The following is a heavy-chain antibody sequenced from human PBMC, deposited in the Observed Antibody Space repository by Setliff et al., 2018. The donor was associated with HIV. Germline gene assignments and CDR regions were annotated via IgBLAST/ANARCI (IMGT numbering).Heavy chain of an antibody. D-gene: IGHD1-26*01. CDR3: ARRIIVGAISDVFDI. V-gene: IGHV4-59*10. J-gene: IGHJ3*02. CDR1: GGSLSGYH. CDR2: IKDTGAT. Sequence: ASETLSLTCAVYGGSLSGYHWTWIRQPAGKGLEWLGHIKDTGATNYSPSLKSRVTMSIDTSNKQFSLKLSSVTAADTAVSYCARRIIVGAISDVFDIWGQGTLVTVSS.